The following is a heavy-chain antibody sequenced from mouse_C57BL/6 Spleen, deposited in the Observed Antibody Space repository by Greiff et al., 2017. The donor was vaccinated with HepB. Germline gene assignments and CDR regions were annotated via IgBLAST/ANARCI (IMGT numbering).Heavy chain of an antibody. CDR3: ARGGFDYYGSSFYFDY. CDR1: GYTFTSYW. J-gene: IGHJ2*01. D-gene: IGHD1-1*01. Sequence: QVQLQQPGAELVKPGASVKMSCKASGYTFTSYWITWVKQRPGQGLEWIGDIYPGSGSTNYNEKFKSKATLTVDTSSSTAYMQLSSLTSEDSAVYYCARGGFDYYGSSFYFDYWGQGTTLTVSS. V-gene: IGHV1-55*01. CDR2: IYPGSGST.